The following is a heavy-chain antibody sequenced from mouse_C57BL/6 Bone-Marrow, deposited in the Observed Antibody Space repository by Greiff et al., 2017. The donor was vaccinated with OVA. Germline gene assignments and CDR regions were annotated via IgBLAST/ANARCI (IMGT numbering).Heavy chain of an antibody. V-gene: IGHV1-80*01. CDR2: IYPGDGDT. J-gene: IGHJ2*01. Sequence: VQVVESGAELVKPGASVKISCKASGYAFSSYWMNWVKQRPGKGLEWIGQIYPGDGDTNYNGKFKGKATLTADKSSSTAYMQLSSLTSEDSAVYFCVPLLLRGGDYWGQGTTLTVSS. CDR1: GYAFSSYW. CDR3: VPLLLRGGDY. D-gene: IGHD1-1*01.